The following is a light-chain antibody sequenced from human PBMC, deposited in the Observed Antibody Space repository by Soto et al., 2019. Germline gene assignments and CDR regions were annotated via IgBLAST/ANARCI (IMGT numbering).Light chain of an antibody. CDR1: QSVTSNF. Sequence: DIVLTQSPGTLYLSPGERATLTCRASQSVTSNFLAWYQQKPDQAPRLLMYGASSRATGIPDRFSGSGSGTDFTLTISRLEPEDFALYYCHQYGSSPLTFGPGTKVDIK. J-gene: IGKJ3*01. CDR2: GAS. CDR3: HQYGSSPLT. V-gene: IGKV3-20*01.